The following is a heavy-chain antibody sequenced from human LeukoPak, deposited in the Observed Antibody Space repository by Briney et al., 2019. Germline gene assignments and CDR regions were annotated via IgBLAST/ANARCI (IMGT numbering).Heavy chain of an antibody. J-gene: IGHJ4*02. CDR3: ARVLSGWYADY. D-gene: IGHD6-19*01. V-gene: IGHV4-31*03. CDR2: IYYSGST. Sequence: SETLSLTCTVSGGSISSGGYYWSWIRQHPGKGLEWIGYIYYSGSTYYNPSPKSRVTISVDTSKNQLSLKLSSVTAADTAVYYCARVLSGWYADYWGQGTLVTVSS. CDR1: GGSISSGGYY.